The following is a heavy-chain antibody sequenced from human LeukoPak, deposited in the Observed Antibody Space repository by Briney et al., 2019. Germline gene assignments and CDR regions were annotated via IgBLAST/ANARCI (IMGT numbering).Heavy chain of an antibody. CDR3: ARDEPYYDILTAHY. J-gene: IGHJ4*02. CDR2: IIPILGIA. D-gene: IGHD3-9*01. CDR1: GGTFSSYA. Sequence: SVKVSCKASGGTFSSYAISWVRQAPGQGLEWMGRIIPILGIANYAQKFQGRVTITADKSTSTAYMELSSLRSEDTAVYYCARDEPYYDILTAHYWGQGTLSPSPQ. V-gene: IGHV1-69*04.